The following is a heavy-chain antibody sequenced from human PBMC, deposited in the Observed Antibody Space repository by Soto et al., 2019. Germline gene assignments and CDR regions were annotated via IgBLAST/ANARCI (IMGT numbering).Heavy chain of an antibody. V-gene: IGHV4-4*07. Sequence: SETLSLTCRISGDSVGNYYWSWIRQPAGEGLEWIGRIHSSGNVNYNPTLKSRVTMSLDTPKNQFSLKLTSVTAADTAVYYCARAQGGRGPGGWKHNHYGMGVWGQGAPVTVSS. CDR1: GDSVGNYY. CDR2: IHSSGNV. D-gene: IGHD2-15*01. CDR3: ARAQGGRGPGGWKHNHYGMGV. J-gene: IGHJ6*02.